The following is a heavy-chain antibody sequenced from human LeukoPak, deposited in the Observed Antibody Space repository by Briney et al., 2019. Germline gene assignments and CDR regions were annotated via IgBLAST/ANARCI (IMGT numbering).Heavy chain of an antibody. CDR2: IYYSGST. J-gene: IGHJ4*02. D-gene: IGHD3-3*01. V-gene: IGHV4-61*01. CDR1: GGSVSSGSYY. Sequence: SETLSLTCTVSGGSVSSGSYYWSWIRQPPGKGLEWIGYIYYSGSTNYNPSLKSRVTISVDTSKNQFSLKLSPETAADTAVYYCARALYDFWSGYYNYFDYWGQGTLVTVSS. CDR3: ARALYDFWSGYYNYFDY.